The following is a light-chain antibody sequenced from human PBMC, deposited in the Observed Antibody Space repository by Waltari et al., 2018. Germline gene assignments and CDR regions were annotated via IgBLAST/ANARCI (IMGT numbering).Light chain of an antibody. V-gene: IGLV3-21*02. CDR3: QVWESRSDLVV. CDR2: DDS. J-gene: IGLJ2*01. Sequence: SYVLTQPPSVSVAPGQTARITCGGHNIGGKSVTWYQQRPGQAPVLVGYDDSDRPSGIPERFSGANSGNTATLTISRVGAGDEADYFCQVWESRSDLVVFGGGTKLTVL. CDR1: NIGGKS.